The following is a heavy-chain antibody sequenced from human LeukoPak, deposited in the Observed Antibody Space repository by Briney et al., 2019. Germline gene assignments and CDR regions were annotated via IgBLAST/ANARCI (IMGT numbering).Heavy chain of an antibody. D-gene: IGHD6-13*01. CDR3: ARVKEGGVRPIAAADYYYGMDV. V-gene: IGHV3-30*04. CDR1: GFTFSSYA. J-gene: IGHJ6*02. CDR2: ISYDGSNK. Sequence: SGRSLRLSCAASGFTFSSYAMHWVRQAPGKGLEWVAVISYDGSNKYYADSVKGRFTISRDNSKNTLYLQMNSLRAEDTAVYYCARVKEGGVRPIAAADYYYGMDVWGQGTTVTVSS.